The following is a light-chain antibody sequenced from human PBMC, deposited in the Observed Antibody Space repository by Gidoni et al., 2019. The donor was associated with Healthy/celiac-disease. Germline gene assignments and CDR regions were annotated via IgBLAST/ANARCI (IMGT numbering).Light chain of an antibody. Sequence: SSELTQDLAVSVALGQTVRSTCQGDSRRSYYASWYQQKPGQAPVLVIYGKNNRPPGIPDRFSGSSSGNTASLTITGAQAEDEADYYCNSRDSSGNHVVFGGGTKLTVL. CDR3: NSRDSSGNHVV. CDR2: GKN. J-gene: IGLJ2*01. CDR1: SRRSYY. V-gene: IGLV3-19*01.